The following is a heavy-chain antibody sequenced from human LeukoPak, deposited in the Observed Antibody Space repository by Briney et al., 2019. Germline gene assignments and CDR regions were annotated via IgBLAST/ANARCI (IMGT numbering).Heavy chain of an antibody. CDR3: VTDLG. J-gene: IGHJ4*02. Sequence: GGSLRLSCAASGFSFTSYWMHWVRQPPGKGLMWVARVDHGGSGTAYADAVTGRFTISGDNAKNTVYLQMNSLILEDTAVYYCVTDLGWGQGTLVSVSS. V-gene: IGHV3-74*01. CDR2: VDHGGSGT. CDR1: GFSFTSYW.